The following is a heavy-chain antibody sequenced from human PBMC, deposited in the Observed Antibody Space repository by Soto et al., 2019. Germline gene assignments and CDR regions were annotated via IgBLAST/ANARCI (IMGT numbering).Heavy chain of an antibody. J-gene: IGHJ4*02. CDR2: IHHSGAT. V-gene: IGHV4-39*05. D-gene: IGHD4-17*01. Sequence: QLQLQESGPGLVKPSETPSLTCTVSGGSITSSSFYWGWLRLPPGKGLEWIGSIHHSGATFLNPSLKSRITISVDSSKNQFSLQLNSVTAADTAVYFCAASSGDFRPIDYWGQGTLVTVSS. CDR1: GGSITSSSFY. CDR3: AASSGDFRPIDY.